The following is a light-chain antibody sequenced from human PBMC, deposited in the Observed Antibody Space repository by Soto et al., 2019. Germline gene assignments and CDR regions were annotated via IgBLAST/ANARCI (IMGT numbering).Light chain of an antibody. V-gene: IGKV1-5*03. J-gene: IGKJ4*01. CDR2: KAS. Sequence: DIQMTQSPSTLSASVGDGVTITCRASQSISTWLAWYQQTPGKAPKLLIYKASRLEGGVPSRFSGSGSGTDFNITISSLQPDDFATYYCQQYNSYPLTFGGGTTVEIK. CDR1: QSISTW. CDR3: QQYNSYPLT.